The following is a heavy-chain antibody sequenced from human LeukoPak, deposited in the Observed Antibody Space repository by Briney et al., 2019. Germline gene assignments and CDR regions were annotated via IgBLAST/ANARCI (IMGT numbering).Heavy chain of an antibody. J-gene: IGHJ4*02. CDR1: GGSISSSSYY. V-gene: IGHV4-39*07. CDR2: IYYSGST. Sequence: TSETLSLTCTVSGGSISSSSYYWGWIRQPPGKGLEWIGSIYYSGSTYYNPSLKSRVTISVDTSKNQFSLKLSSVTAADTAVYYCARDPSTKWLLPFDYWGQGTLVTVSS. CDR3: ARDPSTKWLLPFDY. D-gene: IGHD3-22*01.